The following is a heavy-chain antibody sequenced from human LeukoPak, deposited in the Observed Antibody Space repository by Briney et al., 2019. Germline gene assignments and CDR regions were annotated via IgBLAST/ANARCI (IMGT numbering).Heavy chain of an antibody. CDR3: ASENYYDSSGQADY. D-gene: IGHD3-22*01. V-gene: IGHV4-39*01. J-gene: IGHJ4*02. CDR2: IYYSGST. Sequence: SETLSLTCTVSGGSISSSSYYWGWIRQPPGKGLEWIGSIYYSGSTYYNPSLKSRVTISVDTSKNQFSLKLSSVTAADTAVYYCASENYYDSSGQADYWGQGTLVTVSS. CDR1: GGSISSSSYY.